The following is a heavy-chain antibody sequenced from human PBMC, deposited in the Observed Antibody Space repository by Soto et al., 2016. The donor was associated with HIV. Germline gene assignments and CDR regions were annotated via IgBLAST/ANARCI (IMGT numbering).Heavy chain of an antibody. CDR2: ISTSGSII. Sequence: VQLVESGGGLVKPGGSVRLSCAASGFSFSDYYMSWIRQAPGKGLEWVSYISTSGSIIYCADSVKGRFTISRDNAKNSLYLQMNSLRVEDTAIYYCARDRGARNDEGTYLTTWGQGTLVTVSS. CDR1: GFSFSDYY. CDR3: ARDRGARNDEGTYLTT. J-gene: IGHJ4*03. V-gene: IGHV3-11*04. D-gene: IGHD1-1*01.